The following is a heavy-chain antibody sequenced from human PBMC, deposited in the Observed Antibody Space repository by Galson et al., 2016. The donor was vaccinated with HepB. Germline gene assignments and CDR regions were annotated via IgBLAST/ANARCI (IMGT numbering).Heavy chain of an antibody. D-gene: IGHD6-19*01. CDR3: VKVFVGGWYRGAFDS. V-gene: IGHV3-9*01. Sequence: LRLSCAASGFTFGNYGIHWVRQAPGKGLEWVSGISWNGGIIGYVDSVKGRFTTSRDNAKGFLYLQMNSLRPEDTAFYYCVKVFVGGWYRGAFDSWGRGALVTASS. CDR1: GFTFGNYG. J-gene: IGHJ4*02. CDR2: ISWNGGII.